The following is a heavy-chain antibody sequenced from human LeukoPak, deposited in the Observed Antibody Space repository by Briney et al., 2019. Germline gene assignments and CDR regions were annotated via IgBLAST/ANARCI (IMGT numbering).Heavy chain of an antibody. V-gene: IGHV4-4*07. J-gene: IGHJ6*02. CDR2: IHTSGST. Sequence: PSETLSLTCTVSGDSISSYYWVWVRQPAGKGLEWIGRIHTSGSTNYNPSLKSRVTMSLDTSKNQFSLKLSSVTAADTAVYYCARGYCSGGSCYPTKIYYYGMDVWGQGTTVTVSS. CDR3: ARGYCSGGSCYPTKIYYYGMDV. D-gene: IGHD2-15*01. CDR1: GDSISSYY.